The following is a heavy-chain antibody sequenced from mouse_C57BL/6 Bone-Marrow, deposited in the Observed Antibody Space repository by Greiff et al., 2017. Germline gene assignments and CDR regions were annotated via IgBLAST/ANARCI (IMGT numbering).Heavy chain of an antibody. CDR1: GYSITSGYY. V-gene: IGHV3-6*01. J-gene: IGHJ2*01. CDR3: ARERVGHYFDY. Sequence: EVKLVESGPGLVKPSQSLSLTCSVTGYSITSGYYWNWIRQFPGNKLEWMGYISYDGSNNYNPSLKNRISITRDTSKNQFFLKLNSVTTEDTATYYCARERVGHYFDYWGQGTTLTVSS. CDR2: ISYDGSN. D-gene: IGHD4-1*01.